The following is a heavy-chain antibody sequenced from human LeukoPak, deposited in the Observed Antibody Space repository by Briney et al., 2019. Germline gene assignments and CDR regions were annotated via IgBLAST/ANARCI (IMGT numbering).Heavy chain of an antibody. V-gene: IGHV4-34*01. D-gene: IGHD3-22*01. Sequence: SETLSLTCAVYGGSFSSYYWSWIRQPPGKGLEWIGEINHSGSTNYNPSLKSRVTISVDTSKNQFSLKLSSVTAADTAVYYCARGRASSGYGNYYYYYYYMDVWGKGTTVTVSS. J-gene: IGHJ6*03. CDR2: INHSGST. CDR1: GGSFSSYY. CDR3: ARGRASSGYGNYYYYYYYMDV.